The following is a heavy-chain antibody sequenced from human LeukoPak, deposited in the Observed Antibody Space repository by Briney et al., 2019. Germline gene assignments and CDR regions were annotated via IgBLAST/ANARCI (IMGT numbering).Heavy chain of an antibody. D-gene: IGHD3-3*01. J-gene: IGHJ4*02. Sequence: GGSLRLSCAASGFTFSSYGMSWVRQAPGKGLEWVSAISGSGGSTYYADSVKGRFTISRDNAKNSLYLQMNSLRAEDTAVYYCARDVITIFGVAVDYWGQGTLVTVSS. CDR3: ARDVITIFGVAVDY. V-gene: IGHV3-23*01. CDR1: GFTFSSYG. CDR2: ISGSGGST.